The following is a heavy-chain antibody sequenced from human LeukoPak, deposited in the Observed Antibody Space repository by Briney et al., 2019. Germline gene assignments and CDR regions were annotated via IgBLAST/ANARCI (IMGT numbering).Heavy chain of an antibody. CDR3: AKGAPVVVAATEGGMDV. CDR2: ITGSGGST. J-gene: IGHJ6*02. CDR1: GFTSSSYA. D-gene: IGHD2-15*01. V-gene: IGHV3-23*01. Sequence: PGGSLRLSCAASGFTSSSYAMSWVRQAPGKGLEWVSAITGSGGSTYYADSVKGRFTISRDNSKNTLYLQMNSLRAEDTAVYYCAKGAPVVVAATEGGMDVWGQGTTVTVSS.